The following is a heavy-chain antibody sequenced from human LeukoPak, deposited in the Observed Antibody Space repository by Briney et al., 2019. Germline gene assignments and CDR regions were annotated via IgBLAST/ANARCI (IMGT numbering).Heavy chain of an antibody. V-gene: IGHV4-39*01. Sequence: PSETLSLTCTVSGGSISSSSYYCGWIRQPPGKGLEWIGSIYYSGSTYYNPSLKSRVTISVDTSKNQFSLKLSSVTAADTAVYYCARGLSLLWFGELLFWFDPWGQGTLVTVSS. CDR2: IYYSGST. CDR3: ARGLSLLWFGELLFWFDP. CDR1: GGSISSSSYY. D-gene: IGHD3-10*01. J-gene: IGHJ5*02.